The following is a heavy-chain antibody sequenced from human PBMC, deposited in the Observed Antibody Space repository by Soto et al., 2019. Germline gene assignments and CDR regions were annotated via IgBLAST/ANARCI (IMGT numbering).Heavy chain of an antibody. J-gene: IGHJ4*02. V-gene: IGHV3-33*01. CDR1: GFTFSSYG. CDR2: IWYDGSNK. D-gene: IGHD6-19*01. Sequence: ESGGGVVQPGRSLRLSCAASGFTFSSYGMHWVRQAPGKGLEWVAVIWYDGSNKYYADSVKGRFTISRDNSKNTLYLQMNSLRAEDTAVYYCARDSEQWLVLDYWGQGTLVTVSS. CDR3: ARDSEQWLVLDY.